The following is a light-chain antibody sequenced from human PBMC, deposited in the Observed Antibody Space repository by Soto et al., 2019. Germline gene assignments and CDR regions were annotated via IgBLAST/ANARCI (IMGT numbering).Light chain of an antibody. CDR2: GVS. Sequence: DIPMTQSPSSLSASVGDRVTITCRASQSISSFLSWYQQKPGKAPNLLIYGVSSLQSGVPSRFRGSGSGTYVTLTIIGLRPEDFPTYYCPQSYATPTFGPGTKGHIK. CDR3: PQSYATPT. CDR1: QSISSF. V-gene: IGKV1-39*01. J-gene: IGKJ3*01.